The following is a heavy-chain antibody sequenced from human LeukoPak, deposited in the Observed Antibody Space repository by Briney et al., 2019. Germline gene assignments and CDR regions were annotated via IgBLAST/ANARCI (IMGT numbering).Heavy chain of an antibody. D-gene: IGHD3-10*01. J-gene: IGHJ4*02. CDR1: GGSISSSSYY. CDR2: IYTSGST. Sequence: SETLSLTCTVSGGSISSSSYYWSWIRQPAGKGLEWIGRIYTSGSTNYNPSLKSRVTMSVDTSKNQFSLKLSSVTAADTAVYYCARGAYYYGSGKIFDYWGQGTLVTVSS. CDR3: ARGAYYYGSGKIFDY. V-gene: IGHV4-61*02.